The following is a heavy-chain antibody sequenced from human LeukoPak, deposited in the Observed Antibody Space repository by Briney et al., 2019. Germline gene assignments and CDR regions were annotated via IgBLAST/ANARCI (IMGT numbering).Heavy chain of an antibody. Sequence: GGSLRLSCVASGFALSSYEMNWVRQAPGKGLEWVSYLSRSGSTALYADSVMGRFTISRDNAKDSLSLQMNSLRAEDTAVYYCARTSKFDYWGQGTLVTVSS. V-gene: IGHV3-48*03. CDR1: GFALSSYE. J-gene: IGHJ4*02. CDR2: LSRSGSTA. CDR3: ARTSKFDY.